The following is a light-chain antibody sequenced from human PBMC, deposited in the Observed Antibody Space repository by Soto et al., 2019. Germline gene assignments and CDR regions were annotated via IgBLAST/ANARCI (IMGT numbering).Light chain of an antibody. CDR3: QQYDNLLT. Sequence: DIQMTQSPSSLSASVGDRVTITCQASQDISNYLNWYQQKPGKAPKLLIYDASNLETGVPSRFSGSGSGTDFTFTISSRQPEEMATYCCQQYDNLLTFGGGTKVKIK. CDR1: QDISNY. V-gene: IGKV1-33*01. CDR2: DAS. J-gene: IGKJ4*02.